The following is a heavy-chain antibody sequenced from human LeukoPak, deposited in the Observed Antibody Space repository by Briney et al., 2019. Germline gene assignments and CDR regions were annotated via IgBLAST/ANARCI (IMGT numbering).Heavy chain of an antibody. CDR1: GGSFSGYY. D-gene: IGHD6-13*01. J-gene: IGHJ6*03. CDR3: ARALREYSSSLYYYYYMDV. Sequence: SETLSLTCAVYGGSFSGYYWSWIRQPPGKGLEWIGEINHSGSTNYNPSLKSRVTISVDTSKNQFSLKLSSVTAADTAVYYCARALREYSSSLYYYYYMDVWGKGTTVTISS. CDR2: INHSGST. V-gene: IGHV4-34*01.